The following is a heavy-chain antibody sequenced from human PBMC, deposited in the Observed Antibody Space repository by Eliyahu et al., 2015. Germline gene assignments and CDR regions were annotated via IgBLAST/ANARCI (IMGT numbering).Heavy chain of an antibody. J-gene: IGHJ4*02. CDR3: ARDHGRQWLVLASGPDANHFDY. D-gene: IGHD6-19*01. CDR2: IXSSXSYI. V-gene: IGHV3-21*01. CDR1: GFTFSSYS. Sequence: SCAASGFTFSSYSMNWVRQAPGKGLEWVSSIXSSXSYIXYAXXXKGRXTISRDNAKNSLYLQMNSLRAEDTAVYYCARDHGRQWLVLASGPDANHFDYWGQGTLVTVSS.